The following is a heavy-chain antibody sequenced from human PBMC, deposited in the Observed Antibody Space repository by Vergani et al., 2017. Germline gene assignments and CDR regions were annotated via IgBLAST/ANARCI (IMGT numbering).Heavy chain of an antibody. CDR3: AKANPRNSGYDYLYDYHAMDV. CDR1: GFTFNHYA. Sequence: EVQLLESGGDLVQPGGSLRLSCAASGFTFNHYAMNWARKAPGKGLEWVSGISGSGGSTYYAGSVKGRFTISRDSSKNTLYLQMNSLSAGDTSVYYCAKANPRNSGYDYLYDYHAMDVWGRGTTVTVSS. CDR2: ISGSGGST. J-gene: IGHJ6*02. D-gene: IGHD5-12*01. V-gene: IGHV3-23*01.